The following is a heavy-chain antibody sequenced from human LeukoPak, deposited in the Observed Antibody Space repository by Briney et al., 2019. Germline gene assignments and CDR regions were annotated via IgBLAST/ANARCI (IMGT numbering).Heavy chain of an antibody. CDR1: GYSFTSYW. CDR2: IYPGDSDT. D-gene: IGHD2-21*01. V-gene: IGHV5-51*01. Sequence: GESLKISCKGSGYSFTSYWIGWVRQMPGKGLEWMGIIYPGDSDTRYSPSFQGQVTISADKSISTAYLQWSSLKASDTAMYYCARRTYCRGDCYLPFDYWGQGTLVTVSS. CDR3: ARRTYCRGDCYLPFDY. J-gene: IGHJ4*02.